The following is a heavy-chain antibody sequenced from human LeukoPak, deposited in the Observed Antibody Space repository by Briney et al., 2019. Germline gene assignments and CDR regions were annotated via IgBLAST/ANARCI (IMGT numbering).Heavy chain of an antibody. Sequence: ASVRVSSMASVDTFTVYYMHWVPQAPGQRLEWMVWTNPNSGGTNYAQKFQGRVTMTRDTSISTAYMELSRLRSDDTAVYYCAIRQWPVQFDPWGQGTLVTVSS. CDR3: AIRQWPVQFDP. V-gene: IGHV1-2*02. CDR1: VDTFTVYY. J-gene: IGHJ5*02. CDR2: TNPNSGGT. D-gene: IGHD6-19*01.